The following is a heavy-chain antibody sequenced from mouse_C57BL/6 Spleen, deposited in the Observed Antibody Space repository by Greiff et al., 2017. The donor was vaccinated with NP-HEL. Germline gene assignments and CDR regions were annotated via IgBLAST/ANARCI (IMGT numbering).Heavy chain of an antibody. D-gene: IGHD2-4*01. CDR1: GYAFSSSW. CDR3: ARWGLRRDYFDC. J-gene: IGHJ2*01. Sequence: VQLQQSGPELVKPGASVKISCKASGYAFSSSWMNWVKQRPGKGLEWIGRIYPGDGDTNYNGMFKGKATLTADKSSSTAYMQLSSLTSEDSAVYFCARWGLRRDYFDCWGQGTTLTVSS. CDR2: IYPGDGDT. V-gene: IGHV1-82*01.